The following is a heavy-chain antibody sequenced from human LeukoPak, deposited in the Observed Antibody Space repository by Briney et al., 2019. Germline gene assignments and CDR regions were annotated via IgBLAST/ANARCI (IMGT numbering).Heavy chain of an antibody. CDR3: AREAQSSGYYSPVDYYYYMDV. Sequence: SETLSLTCSVSGDSINSNYWSWMRQPPGKGLEWIGDIYYSGSTNYNPSPKSRVTISVDTSKNQFSLKLSSVTAADTAVYYCAREAQSSGYYSPVDYYYYMDVWGKGTTVTVSS. J-gene: IGHJ6*03. CDR2: IYYSGST. CDR1: GDSINSNY. D-gene: IGHD3-22*01. V-gene: IGHV4-59*01.